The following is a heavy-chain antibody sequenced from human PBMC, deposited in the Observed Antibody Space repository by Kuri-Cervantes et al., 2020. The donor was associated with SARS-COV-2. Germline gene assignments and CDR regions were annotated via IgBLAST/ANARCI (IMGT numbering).Heavy chain of an antibody. Sequence: SVKVSCKASGFTFTSSAMQWVRQARGQRLEWIGWIVVGSGNTNYAQKFQERVTITRDMSTSTAYMELSRLRSDDTAVYYCARGDVVVPAAIRSLVWCGMDVWGQGATVTVSS. D-gene: IGHD2-2*01. CDR2: IVVGSGNT. V-gene: IGHV1-58*02. J-gene: IGHJ6*02. CDR3: ARGDVVVPAAIRSLVWCGMDV. CDR1: GFTFTSSA.